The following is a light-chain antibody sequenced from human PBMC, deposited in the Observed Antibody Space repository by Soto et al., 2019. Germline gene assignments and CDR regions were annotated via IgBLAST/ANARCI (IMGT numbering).Light chain of an antibody. CDR1: SSDVGSYNL. V-gene: IGLV2-23*01. CDR2: EGS. CDR3: CSYAGSSTYV. Sequence: QSVLTQPASVSGSPGRSITISCTRTSSDVGSYNLVSWYQQQPGKAPKLMICEGSKRPSGVSNRFSGSNSGNTASLTISGLQAEDEADYYCCSYAGSSTYVFGTGTKVTVL. J-gene: IGLJ1*01.